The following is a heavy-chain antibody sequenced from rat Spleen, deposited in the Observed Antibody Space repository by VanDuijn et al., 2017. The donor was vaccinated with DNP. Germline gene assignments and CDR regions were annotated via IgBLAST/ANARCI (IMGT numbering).Heavy chain of an antibody. V-gene: IGHV5-31*01. CDR3: ARRDYYDGSYSSPFSY. D-gene: IGHD1-12*02. CDR1: GFTFNNYW. Sequence: EVQLVESGGDLVQPGRSLKLSCLASGFTFNNYWMTWIRQVPGKGLEWVASIASSGDNTYYPDSVKGRFTISRDNTKNTLYLQMDSLRSDDAATYYCARRDYYDGSYSSPFSYWGQGTQVTVSS. J-gene: IGHJ3*01. CDR2: IASSGDNT.